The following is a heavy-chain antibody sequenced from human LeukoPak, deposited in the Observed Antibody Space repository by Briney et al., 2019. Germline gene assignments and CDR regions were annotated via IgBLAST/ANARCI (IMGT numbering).Heavy chain of an antibody. CDR3: VRDTKEY. V-gene: IGHV3-48*03. Sequence: GGSLRLSCSASGFSFSSYEMNWVRQAPGKGLEWISYITGSGDTIYYADSVKGRFTISRDNAKNSLFLQMNSLRAEDTAVYYCVRDTKEYWGQGTLVTVSS. J-gene: IGHJ4*02. CDR2: ITGSGDTI. D-gene: IGHD2-8*01. CDR1: GFSFSSYE.